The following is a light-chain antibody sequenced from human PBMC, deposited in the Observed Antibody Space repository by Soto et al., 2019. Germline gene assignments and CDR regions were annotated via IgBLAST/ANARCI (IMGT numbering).Light chain of an antibody. CDR1: TGPVTSGHS. CDR3: LLLYSGPFV. V-gene: IGLV7-46*01. J-gene: IGLJ1*01. CDR2: ETS. Sequence: QAVVTQEPSLTVSPGGTVTLTCGSSTGPVTSGHSPYWFQQKPGQAPRLLIYETSNRHSWTPARFSGSLLGGEAALTLSGAKPEDEDEYYCLLLYSGPFVFGTGTKVTV.